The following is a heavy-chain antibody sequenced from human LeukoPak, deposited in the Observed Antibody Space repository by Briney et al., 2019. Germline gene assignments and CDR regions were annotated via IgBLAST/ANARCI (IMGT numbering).Heavy chain of an antibody. J-gene: IGHJ3*02. CDR2: INPNSGGA. CDR3: AKSTNWGSISDGFDI. V-gene: IGHV1-2*02. CDR1: GYSFIGYY. D-gene: IGHD7-27*01. Sequence: ASVKVSCKASGYSFIGYYIHWVRQAPGQGLEWMGWINPNSGGANYAQKFQGRVTMTRDTSISTVYMELTRLRSDDTVMYYCAKSTNWGSISDGFDIWGQGTMVTVAS.